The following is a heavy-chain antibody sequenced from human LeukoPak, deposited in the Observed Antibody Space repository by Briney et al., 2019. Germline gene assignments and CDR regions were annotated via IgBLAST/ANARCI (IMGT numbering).Heavy chain of an antibody. J-gene: IGHJ4*02. CDR2: ISYDGSNK. CDR3: ARGHSSAWFLDY. V-gene: IGHV3-30*04. Sequence: GRSLRLSCAASGFTFSSYAMHWVRQAPGKGLEWVAVISYDGSNKYYADSVKGRFTISRDNSKNTLYLQMNSLRAEDTAVYYCARGHSSAWFLDYWGQGTLVTVSS. D-gene: IGHD6-19*01. CDR1: GFTFSSYA.